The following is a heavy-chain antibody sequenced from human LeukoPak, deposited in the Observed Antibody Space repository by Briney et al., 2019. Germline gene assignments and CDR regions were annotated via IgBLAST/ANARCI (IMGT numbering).Heavy chain of an antibody. V-gene: IGHV1-2*06. J-gene: IGHJ1*01. CDR2: INPNSGGT. CDR3: ARTYDSSGYSDSAEHFQH. Sequence: ASVKVSCKASGYTLTSYYMHWVRQAPGQGLEWMGRINPNSGGTNYAQKFQGRVTMTRDTSISTAYMELSRLRSDDTAVYYCARTYDSSGYSDSAEHFQHWCQGTLVTVSS. CDR1: GYTLTSYY. D-gene: IGHD3-22*01.